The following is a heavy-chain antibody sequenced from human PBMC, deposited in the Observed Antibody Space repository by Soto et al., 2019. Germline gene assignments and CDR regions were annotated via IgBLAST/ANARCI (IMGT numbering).Heavy chain of an antibody. Sequence: PGGSLRLSCAASGFTVSSNYMSWVLQAPGKGLEWGSVIYSGGSTYYADSVKGRCTISRHNSKNTLYLQMNILRDEDTDVYYCARAILSYSGSYYRRKSVPRGAFDIWGQGTMVTV. J-gene: IGHJ3*02. CDR3: ARAILSYSGSYYRRKSVPRGAFDI. CDR2: IYSGGST. D-gene: IGHD1-26*01. CDR1: GFTVSSNY. V-gene: IGHV3-53*01.